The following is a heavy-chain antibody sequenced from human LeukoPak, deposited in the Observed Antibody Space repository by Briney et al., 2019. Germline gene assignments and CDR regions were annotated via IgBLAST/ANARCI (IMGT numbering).Heavy chain of an antibody. Sequence: GGSLRLSCEASGFTFSTYIVSWVRQAPGKGLQWVSAISGSGTTTYYADSVKGRFTISRDDSKNMLYLHMNSLRAEDTATYFCAKGGYIGYNWFFDIWGQGTMVTVPS. D-gene: IGHD5-12*01. J-gene: IGHJ3*02. CDR2: ISGSGTTT. CDR1: GFTFSTYI. CDR3: AKGGYIGYNWFFDI. V-gene: IGHV3-23*01.